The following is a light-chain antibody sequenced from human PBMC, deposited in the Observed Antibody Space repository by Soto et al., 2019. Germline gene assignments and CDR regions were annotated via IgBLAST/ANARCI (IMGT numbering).Light chain of an antibody. Sequence: EIVLTQSPATLSLSPGERATLSCRASQSIGLAIAWYQHKPGQAPRLLIFDASQRATGIPARFRGSGSGTDFPLSIRSLEPEDFAVYYCQQRTDRPPWTFGQGTKVESK. V-gene: IGKV3-11*01. CDR1: QSIGLA. CDR3: QQRTDRPPWT. CDR2: DAS. J-gene: IGKJ1*01.